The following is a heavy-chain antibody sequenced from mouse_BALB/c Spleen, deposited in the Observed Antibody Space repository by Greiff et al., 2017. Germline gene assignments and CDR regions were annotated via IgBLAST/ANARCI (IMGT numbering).Heavy chain of an antibody. CDR3: ARDYYGPYYYAMDY. V-gene: IGHV14-3*02. Sequence: EVQLQQSGAELVKPGASVKLSCTASGFNIKDTYMHWVKQRPEQGLEWIGRIDPANGNTKYDPKFQGKATITADTSSNTAYLQLSSLTSEDTAVYYAARDYYGPYYYAMDYWGQGTSVTVSS. D-gene: IGHD1-1*01. CDR2: IDPANGNT. CDR1: GFNIKDTY. J-gene: IGHJ4*01.